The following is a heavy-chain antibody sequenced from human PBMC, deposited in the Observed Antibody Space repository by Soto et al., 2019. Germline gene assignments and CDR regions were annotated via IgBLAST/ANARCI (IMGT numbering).Heavy chain of an antibody. CDR2: IRYDGSYK. CDR1: GFTFSDYG. D-gene: IGHD5-18*01. CDR3: ARDLGNNYGHYYGMDV. V-gene: IGHV3-33*01. J-gene: IGHJ6*02. Sequence: GGSLRLSCAASGFTFSDYGMHWVRQAPGKGLEWVAVIRYDGSYKYYADSVKGRFTISRDISQNTLYLQMNSLRAEDTAVYYCARDLGNNYGHYYGMDVWGQGITVTV.